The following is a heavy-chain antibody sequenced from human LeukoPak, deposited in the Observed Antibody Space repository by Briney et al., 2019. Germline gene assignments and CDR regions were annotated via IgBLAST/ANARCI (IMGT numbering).Heavy chain of an antibody. V-gene: IGHV3-43D*04. CDR3: AKDQRPGLYCSSTSCYSPSVFDY. Sequence: GGSLRLXCAASGFTFDDYAMHWVRQAPGKGLEWVSLISWDGGSTYYADSVKGRFTISRDNSKNSLYLQMNSLRAEDTALYYCAKDQRPGLYCSSTSCYSPSVFDYWGQGTLVTVSS. CDR2: ISWDGGST. CDR1: GFTFDDYA. J-gene: IGHJ4*02. D-gene: IGHD2-2*01.